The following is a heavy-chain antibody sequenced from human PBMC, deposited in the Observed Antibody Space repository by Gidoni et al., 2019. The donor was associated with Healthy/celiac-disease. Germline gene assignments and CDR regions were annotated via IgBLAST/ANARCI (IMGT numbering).Heavy chain of an antibody. V-gene: IGHV4-61*02. D-gene: IGHD3-22*01. CDR3: ARGEPPRHYYDSSGYYSGYYYGMDV. J-gene: IGHJ6*02. CDR1: GGSISSGSYY. CDR2: IYTSGST. Sequence: QVQLQESGPGMVKPSQTLSLTFTVSGGSISSGSYYWSWNLQPAGKGLEWIGRIYTSGSTNYNPSLKSRVTISVDTSKNQFSLKLSSVTAADTAVYYCARGEPPRHYYDSSGYYSGYYYGMDVWGQGTTVTVSS.